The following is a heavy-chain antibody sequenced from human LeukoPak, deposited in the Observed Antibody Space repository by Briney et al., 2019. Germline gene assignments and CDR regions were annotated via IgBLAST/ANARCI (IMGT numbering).Heavy chain of an antibody. CDR2: IYTGGNT. D-gene: IGHD2-2*01. V-gene: IGHV3-53*01. CDR1: GFIVSANY. J-gene: IGHJ6*04. Sequence: PGGSLRLSCAASGFIVSANYMSWVRQAPGKGLEWVSVIYTGGNTYYADSVKGRFTISRDNSKNTVYLQMTSLRAEDTAVYYCAKEGDCSTTSCLTGGLDVWGKGTTVTVS. CDR3: AKEGDCSTTSCLTGGLDV.